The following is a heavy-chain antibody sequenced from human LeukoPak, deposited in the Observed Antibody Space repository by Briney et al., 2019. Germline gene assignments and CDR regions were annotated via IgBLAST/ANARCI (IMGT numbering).Heavy chain of an antibody. Sequence: GASVKVSCKASGYTFTSYGISWVRQAPGQGLEWMGWISAYNGNTNYAQKLQGRVTMTTDTSTTTAYMELRSLRSDDTAIYYCARGDGYCSGGSCMIFDYWGQGTLVTVSS. CDR1: GYTFTSYG. CDR2: ISAYNGNT. V-gene: IGHV1-18*01. D-gene: IGHD2-15*01. J-gene: IGHJ4*02. CDR3: ARGDGYCSGGSCMIFDY.